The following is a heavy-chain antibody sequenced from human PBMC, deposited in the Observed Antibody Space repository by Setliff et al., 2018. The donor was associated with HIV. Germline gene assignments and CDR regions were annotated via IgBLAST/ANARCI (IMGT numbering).Heavy chain of an antibody. CDR3: ASAYCSSTGCYVRWGNGMDV. V-gene: IGHV1-69*05. CDR2: IIPIFGTA. J-gene: IGHJ6*02. Sequence: EASVKVSCKASGDTFSNYAISWVRQAPGQGLEWMGGIIPIFGTASHAQKFQGRVTITTDESTSTAYMELSSLRFEDTAMYYCASAYCSSTGCYVRWGNGMDVWGQGTTVTVSS. D-gene: IGHD2-2*01. CDR1: GDTFSNYA.